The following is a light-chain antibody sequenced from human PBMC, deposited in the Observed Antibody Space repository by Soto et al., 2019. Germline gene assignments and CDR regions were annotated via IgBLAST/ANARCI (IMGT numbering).Light chain of an antibody. V-gene: IGKV3-11*01. CDR3: QQRSNWPPLT. Sequence: EIGLTQSPATVSLSPGERATLSCRASQSVSSYLAWYQQKPGQAPRLLTYGASSRATGIPDRFSGSGSGTDFTLTISSLEPEDFAVYYCQQRSNWPPLTFGQGTRLEIK. CDR2: GAS. J-gene: IGKJ5*01. CDR1: QSVSSY.